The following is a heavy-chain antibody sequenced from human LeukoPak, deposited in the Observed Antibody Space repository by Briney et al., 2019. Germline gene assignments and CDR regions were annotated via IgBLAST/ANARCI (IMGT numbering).Heavy chain of an antibody. CDR1: GGSISSSSYY. V-gene: IGHV4-61*02. D-gene: IGHD3-22*01. J-gene: IGHJ4*02. Sequence: SETLSLTCTVSGGSISSSSYYWSWIRQPAGKGLEWIGRIYTSGSTNYNPSLKSRVTISVDTSKSQFSLKLSSVTAADTAVYYCARGDPAYYYHSRVGPDYWGQGTLVTVSS. CDR2: IYTSGST. CDR3: ARGDPAYYYHSRVGPDY.